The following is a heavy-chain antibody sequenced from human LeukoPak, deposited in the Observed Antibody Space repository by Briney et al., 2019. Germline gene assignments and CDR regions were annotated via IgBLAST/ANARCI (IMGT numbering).Heavy chain of an antibody. Sequence: SETLSLTCAVYGGFSSGYYWSWIRQPPGKGLEWIGEINHSGSTNYNPSLKSRVTISVDTSKNQFSLKLSSVTAADTAVYYCARLTYGDYGDDYWGQGTLVTVSS. V-gene: IGHV4-34*01. J-gene: IGHJ4*02. D-gene: IGHD4-17*01. CDR2: INHSGST. CDR1: GGFSSGYY. CDR3: ARLTYGDYGDDY.